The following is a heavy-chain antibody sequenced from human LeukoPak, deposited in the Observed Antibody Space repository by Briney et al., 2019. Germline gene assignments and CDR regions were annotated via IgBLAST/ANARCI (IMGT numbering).Heavy chain of an antibody. J-gene: IGHJ4*02. V-gene: IGHV1-2*02. CDR2: INPNSGGT. CDR3: ARVTVGSGSYFDY. D-gene: IGHD1-26*01. CDR1: GYTFTGYY. Sequence: ASVTVSCKASGYTFTGYYMHWVRQAPGQGLEWMGWINPNSGGTNYAQKFQGRVTMTRDTSISTAYMELSRLRSDDTAVYYCARVTVGSGSYFDYWGQGTLVTVSS.